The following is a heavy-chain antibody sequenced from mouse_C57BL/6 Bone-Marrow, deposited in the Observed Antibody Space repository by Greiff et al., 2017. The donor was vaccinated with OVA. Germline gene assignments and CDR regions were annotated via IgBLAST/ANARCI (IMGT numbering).Heavy chain of an antibody. J-gene: IGHJ2*01. CDR1: GYTFTDYE. CDR3: TRGHWGFDY. CDR2: IDPETGGT. V-gene: IGHV1-15*01. Sequence: VQLQQSGAELVRPGASVTLSCKASGYTFTDYEMHWVKQTPVHGLEWIGAIDPETGGTAYTQKFKGKAILTADKSSSTAYMELRSLTSEDSAVYYCTRGHWGFDYWGQGTTLTVSS. D-gene: IGHD4-1*01.